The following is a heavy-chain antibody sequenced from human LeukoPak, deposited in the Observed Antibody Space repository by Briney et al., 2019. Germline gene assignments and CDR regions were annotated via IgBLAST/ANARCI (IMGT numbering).Heavy chain of an antibody. V-gene: IGHV1-69*13. CDR2: IIPIFGTA. D-gene: IGHD3-22*01. CDR1: GGTFSSYA. J-gene: IGHJ4*02. CDR3: ARSSRYYDSSGLQAYHFDY. Sequence: ASVKVSCKASGGTFSSYAISWVRQAPGQGLEWMGGIIPIFGTANYEQKFQGRVTITADESTSTAYMELSSLRAEDTAVYYCARSSRYYDSSGLQAYHFDYWRQGPLVTVSS.